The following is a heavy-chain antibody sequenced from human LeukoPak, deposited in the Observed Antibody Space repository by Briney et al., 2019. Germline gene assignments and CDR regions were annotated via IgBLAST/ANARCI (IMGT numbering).Heavy chain of an antibody. Sequence: ASVKISCKVSGYTFTDYYMHWVKQAPGKGLEWMGLVDPEDGETIYAEKFKGRVTITADTSTDTAYMELSSLRSEDTAVYYCATDRYSGNYYSFDYWGQGTLVTVSS. CDR2: VDPEDGET. V-gene: IGHV1-69-2*01. D-gene: IGHD1-26*01. CDR3: ATDRYSGNYYSFDY. J-gene: IGHJ4*02. CDR1: GYTFTDYY.